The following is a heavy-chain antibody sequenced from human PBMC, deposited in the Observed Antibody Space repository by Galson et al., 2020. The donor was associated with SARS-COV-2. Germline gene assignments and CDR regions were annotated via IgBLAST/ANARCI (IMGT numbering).Heavy chain of an antibody. CDR2: ISGSGGST. J-gene: IGHJ4*02. V-gene: IGHV3-23*01. D-gene: IGHD3-3*01. CDR3: AKFMGPYDFWSGYPQSGFDY. Sequence: GESLKISCAASGFTFSSYAMSWVRQAPGKGLEWVSAISGSGGSTYYADSVKGRFTISRDNSKNTLYLQMNSLRAEDTAVYYCAKFMGPYDFWSGYPQSGFDYWGQGTLVTVSS. CDR1: GFTFSSYA.